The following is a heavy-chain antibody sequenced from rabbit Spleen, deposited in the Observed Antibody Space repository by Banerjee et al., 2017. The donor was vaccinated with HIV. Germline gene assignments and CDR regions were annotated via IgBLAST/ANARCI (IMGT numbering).Heavy chain of an antibody. CDR3: ARGWTDFNI. V-gene: IGHV1S69*01. CDR2: IAGGSGST. CDR1: GIDLRTYY. J-gene: IGHJ4*02. Sequence: QSVEESGGRLVTPGTPLTLTCTVSGIDLRTYYMSWVRQDPGKGLEWIGCIAGGSGSTWSPSWMKSRFTIPRTSTTVDLKITSPTTEDTAAHFCARGWTDFNIWGPGTLVTVS.